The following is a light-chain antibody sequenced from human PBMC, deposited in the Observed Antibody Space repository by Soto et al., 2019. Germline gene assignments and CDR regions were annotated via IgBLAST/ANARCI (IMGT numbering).Light chain of an antibody. Sequence: DIQMTQSPSTLSSSVGDRVTTTCRASHSISVWLAWYQQKPGKAPKLLIYQASTLESGVPSRFSGRGSGTDFTLTISSLQPDDFATYYCQQYYTYPYTFGQGTKVDIK. J-gene: IGKJ2*01. CDR1: HSISVW. CDR2: QAS. CDR3: QQYYTYPYT. V-gene: IGKV1-5*03.